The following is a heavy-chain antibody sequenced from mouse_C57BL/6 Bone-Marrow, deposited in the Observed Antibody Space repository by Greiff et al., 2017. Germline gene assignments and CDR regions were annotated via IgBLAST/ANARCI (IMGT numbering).Heavy chain of an antibody. CDR1: GFSLTSYG. D-gene: IGHD4-1*01. Sequence: QVQLKQSGPGLVQPSQSLSITCTVSGFSLTSYGVHWVRQSPGKGLEWLGVIWRGGSTDSNAAFMSRLSITKDNSKSQVFFKMNSLQADDTAIYYCAKKDDWDGISFAYWGQGTLVTVSA. CDR3: AKKDDWDGISFAY. CDR2: IWRGGST. V-gene: IGHV2-5*01. J-gene: IGHJ3*01.